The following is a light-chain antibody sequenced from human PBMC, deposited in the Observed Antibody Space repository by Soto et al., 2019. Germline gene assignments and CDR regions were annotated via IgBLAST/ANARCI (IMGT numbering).Light chain of an antibody. V-gene: IGLV1-40*01. J-gene: IGLJ1*01. CDR2: GNN. CDR3: QSYDSSLSGYV. CDR1: SANIGAAYK. Sequence: QSALTHPPPVSRTPGQRDTISCTGSSANIGAAYKVDWYQQLPGTAPKLLIYGNNNRPSGVPARFSGSKSGTSASLAIAGLQAEDEGDYYCQSYDSSLSGYVFGTGTKVTVL.